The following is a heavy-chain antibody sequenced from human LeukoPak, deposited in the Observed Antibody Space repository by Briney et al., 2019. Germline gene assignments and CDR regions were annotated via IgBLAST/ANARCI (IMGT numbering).Heavy chain of an antibody. CDR1: GGSISSYY. CDR3: ARRGCSGGSCYFDY. CDR2: IYYSGST. Sequence: SETLSLTCTVSGGSISSYYRSWIRQPPGKGLEWIGYIYYSGSTNYNPSLKSRVTISVDTSKNQFSLKLSSVTAADTAVYYCARRGCSGGSCYFDYWGQGTLVTVSS. V-gene: IGHV4-59*08. J-gene: IGHJ4*02. D-gene: IGHD2-15*01.